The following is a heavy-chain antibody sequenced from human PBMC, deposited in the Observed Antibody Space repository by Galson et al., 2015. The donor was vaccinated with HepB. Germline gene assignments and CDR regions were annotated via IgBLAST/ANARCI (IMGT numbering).Heavy chain of an antibody. V-gene: IGHV3-30*01. J-gene: IGHJ5*02. CDR3: ATFTYCSGTSCYP. Sequence: SLRLSCAASGFTFSSFAMHWARQAPGKGLEWVALMSYDGSNKYHADSVKGRFTISRDNSKNTLYLQMNSLRPEDTAVYYCATFTYCSGTSCYPWGQGTLVIVSS. CDR1: GFTFSSFA. D-gene: IGHD2-2*01. CDR2: MSYDGSNK.